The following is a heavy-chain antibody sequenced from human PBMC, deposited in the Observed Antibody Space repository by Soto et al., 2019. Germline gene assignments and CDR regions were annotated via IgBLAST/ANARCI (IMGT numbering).Heavy chain of an antibody. CDR1: GYSISSGYY. CDR2: IYHSGST. D-gene: IGHD3-3*01. J-gene: IGHJ4*02. V-gene: IGHV4-38-2*02. CDR3: ARGLYDFWSGYSNFDY. Sequence: SETLSLTCTVSGYSISSGYYWGWIRQPPGKGLEWIGSIYHSGSTYYNPSLKSRVTISVDTSKNQFSLKLSSVTAADTAVYYCARGLYDFWSGYSNFDYWGQGTLVTVSS.